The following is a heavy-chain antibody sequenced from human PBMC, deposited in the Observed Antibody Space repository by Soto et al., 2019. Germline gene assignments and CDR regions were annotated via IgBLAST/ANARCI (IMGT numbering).Heavy chain of an antibody. CDR1: GVSINSGDYS. V-gene: IGHV4-30-2*01. CDR2: IYHSGST. J-gene: IGHJ4*02. D-gene: IGHD3-10*01. Sequence: SETLSLTCDVSGVSINSGDYSWSWIRQPPGKGLEWIGYIYHSGSTTYNPSLKSRLTISLDRSNNQISLKLNSVTAADTAVYYCASDFGSGSYRFDCWGQGTLVTVSS. CDR3: ASDFGSGSYRFDC.